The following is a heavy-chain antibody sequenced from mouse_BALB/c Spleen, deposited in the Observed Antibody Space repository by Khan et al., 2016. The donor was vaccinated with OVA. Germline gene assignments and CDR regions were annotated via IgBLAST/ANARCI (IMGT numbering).Heavy chain of an antibody. CDR2: IAPANGKT. D-gene: IGHD1-1*01. V-gene: IGHV14-3*02. CDR1: GFNIKDHY. CDR3: VRSPGSNRY. J-gene: IGHJ3*01. Sequence: EVQLQQSGAELVRSGASVKLSCTASGFNIKDHYMHWVKQRPEQGLEWIGRIAPANGKTEYDPKFQGKATITADTSSNTAYLQLSSLTSEDTAVYFCVRSPGSNRYWGQGTLVTVSA.